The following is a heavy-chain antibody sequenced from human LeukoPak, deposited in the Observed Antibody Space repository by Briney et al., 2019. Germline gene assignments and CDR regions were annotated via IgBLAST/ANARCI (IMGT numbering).Heavy chain of an antibody. CDR2: INPNSGGT. J-gene: IGHJ6*04. D-gene: IGHD2-2*01. CDR3: ARSIIVVVPADDYGMDV. CDR1: GYTFTGYY. Sequence: ASVKVSCKASGYTFTGYYMHWVRQAPGQGLEWMGWINPNSGGTNYAQKFQGWVTMTRDTSISTPYMELSRLRFDDTAVYYCARSIIVVVPADDYGMDVWGKGTTVTVSS. V-gene: IGHV1-2*04.